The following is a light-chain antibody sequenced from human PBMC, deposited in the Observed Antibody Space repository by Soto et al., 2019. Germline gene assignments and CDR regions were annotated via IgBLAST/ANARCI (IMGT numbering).Light chain of an antibody. V-gene: IGKV3-20*01. CDR1: QRITNNY. J-gene: IGKJ5*01. Sequence: ETVLTQSPGTLSLSPGERATLSCRASQRITNNYLAWYQQKPGQAPRLLIYGASSRVTGIPDRFSGSGSGTDFPLTISRLEPEDFAEYYCQQYRTSPITFGQGTRLEMK. CDR3: QQYRTSPIT. CDR2: GAS.